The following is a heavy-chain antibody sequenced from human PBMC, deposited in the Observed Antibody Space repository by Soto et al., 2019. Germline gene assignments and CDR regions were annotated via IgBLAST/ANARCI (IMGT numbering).Heavy chain of an antibody. CDR2: IYYSGST. J-gene: IGHJ4*02. CDR1: GGSISSGGYY. D-gene: IGHD3-10*01. V-gene: IGHV4-31*03. CDR3: ARVMRRGWGTMVRGVTALDY. Sequence: SETLSLTCTVSGGSISSGGYYWSWIRQHPGKGLEWIGYIYYSGSTYYNPSLKSRVTISIDTSKNQFSLKLSSVTAADTAVYYCARVMRRGWGTMVRGVTALDYWGQGTLVTVSS.